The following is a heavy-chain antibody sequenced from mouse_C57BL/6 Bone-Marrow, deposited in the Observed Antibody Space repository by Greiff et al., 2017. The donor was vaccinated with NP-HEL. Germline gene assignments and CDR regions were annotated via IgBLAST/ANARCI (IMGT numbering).Heavy chain of an antibody. V-gene: IGHV1-5*01. D-gene: IGHD1-1*01. Sequence: EVQLQQSGTVLARPGASVKMSCKTSGYTFTSYWMHWVKQRPGQGLEWIGAIYPGNSDTSYNQKFKGKAKLTAVTSASTAYMELSSLTNEDSAVYYCTRFIITTVVGNYFDYWGQGTTLTVSS. J-gene: IGHJ2*01. CDR2: IYPGNSDT. CDR1: GYTFTSYW. CDR3: TRFIITTVVGNYFDY.